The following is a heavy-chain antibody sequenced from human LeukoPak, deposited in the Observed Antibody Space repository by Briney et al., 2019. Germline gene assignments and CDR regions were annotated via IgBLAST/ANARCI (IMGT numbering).Heavy chain of an antibody. CDR1: GVTFSSYD. Sequence: GGFLRLSCAASGVTFSSYDMHWVRQAPGKGLEWVALISSDGNDKLYGDSVKGRFTISRDDSKSTLYLQMNSLRAEDTAVYYCTTKVIRGNSGDDYDDWGQGTLVTVSS. J-gene: IGHJ4*02. D-gene: IGHD5-12*01. CDR3: TTKVIRGNSGDDYDD. CDR2: ISSDGNDK. V-gene: IGHV3-30*03.